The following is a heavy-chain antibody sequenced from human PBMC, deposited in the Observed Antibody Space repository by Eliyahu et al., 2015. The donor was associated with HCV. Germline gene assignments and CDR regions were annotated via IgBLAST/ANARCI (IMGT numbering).Heavy chain of an antibody. J-gene: IGHJ6*03. V-gene: IGHV1-46*01. CDR3: ARDSSSRGYYYYYMDV. CDR1: GYTFTSYY. Sequence: QVQLVQSGAEVKKPGASVKVSCKASGYTFTSYYMHWVRQAPGQGLEGKGIINPSGGSTSYAQKFQGRVTMTRDTSTSTVYMELNSLRSEDTAVYYCARDSSSRGYYYYYMDVWGKGTTVTVSS. CDR2: INPSGGST. D-gene: IGHD6-6*01.